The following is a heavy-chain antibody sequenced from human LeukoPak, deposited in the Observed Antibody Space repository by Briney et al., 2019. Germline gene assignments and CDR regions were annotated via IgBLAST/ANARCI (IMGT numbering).Heavy chain of an antibody. CDR3: ARVVGILATPGAFDI. V-gene: IGHV3-21*01. CDR2: ISSSSSYI. D-gene: IGHD5-12*01. CDR1: GFTFSSYS. Sequence: GGSLRLSCAASGFTFSSYSMNWVRQAPGNGLEWVSSISSSSSYIYYADSVKGRFTISRDNAKNSLYLQMNSLRAEDTAVYYCARVVGILATPGAFDIWGQGTMVTVSS. J-gene: IGHJ3*02.